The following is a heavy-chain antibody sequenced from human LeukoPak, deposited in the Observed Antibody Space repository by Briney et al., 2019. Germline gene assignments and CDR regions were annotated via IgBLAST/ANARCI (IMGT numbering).Heavy chain of an antibody. CDR1: GYTFTGYY. J-gene: IGHJ6*03. Sequence: GASVKVSCKASGYTFTGYYMHWVRQAPGQGLEWMGWINPNSGGTNYAQKFQGRVTTTRDTSISTAYMELSRLKSDDTAMYYCARERRQLEFPYYYFYMDIWGEGTTVTISS. V-gene: IGHV1-2*02. D-gene: IGHD1-1*01. CDR2: INPNSGGT. CDR3: ARERRQLEFPYYYFYMDI.